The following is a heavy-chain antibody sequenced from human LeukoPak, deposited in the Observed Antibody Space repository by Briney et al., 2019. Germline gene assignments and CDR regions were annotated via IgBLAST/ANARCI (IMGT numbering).Heavy chain of an antibody. Sequence: GASVKVSCKASGYTFTSYDINWVRQATGQGLEWMGWMNPNSGNTGYAQKFQGRVTITRNTSISTAYMELSSLRSEDTAVYYCARGAGSQIGNWFDPWGQGTLVTVSS. CDR1: GYTFTSYD. D-gene: IGHD3-10*01. V-gene: IGHV1-8*03. J-gene: IGHJ5*02. CDR3: ARGAGSQIGNWFDP. CDR2: MNPNSGNT.